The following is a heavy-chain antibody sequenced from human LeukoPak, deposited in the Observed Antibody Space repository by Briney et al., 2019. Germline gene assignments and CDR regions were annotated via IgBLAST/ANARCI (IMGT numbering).Heavy chain of an antibody. CDR3: ARQKGYSSGWYFDY. CDR1: GGSISSSSYY. D-gene: IGHD6-19*01. CDR2: IYYSRST. V-gene: IGHV4-39*01. Sequence: PSETLSLTCTVSGGSISSSSYYWGWIRQPPGKGLEWIGSIYYSRSTYHNPTLKSRVTISVDTSKNQFSLKLSSVTAADTAVYYCARQKGYSSGWYFDYWGQGTLVTVSS. J-gene: IGHJ4*02.